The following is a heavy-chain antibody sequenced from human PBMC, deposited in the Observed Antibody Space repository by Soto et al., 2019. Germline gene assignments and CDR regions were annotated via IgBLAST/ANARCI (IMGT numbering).Heavy chain of an antibody. D-gene: IGHD3-10*01. V-gene: IGHV1-2*02. Sequence: QVQLVQSGAEVKEPGDSVRVSCEASGYTFTAYYIHWLRQVPGQGLEWMGWINTQFVDTTYAQDLQGRVTMTRDVSISTVYMELSSMTSDDTAIYYSARNMDHFYGPGSGNGNGVWGQGTTVTVFS. J-gene: IGHJ6*02. CDR1: GYTFTAYY. CDR3: ARNMDHFYGPGSGNGNGV. CDR2: INTQFVDT.